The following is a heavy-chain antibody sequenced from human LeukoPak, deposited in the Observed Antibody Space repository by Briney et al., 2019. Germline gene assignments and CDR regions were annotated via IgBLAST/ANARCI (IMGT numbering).Heavy chain of an antibody. CDR1: ALSISSSSYD. CDR3: ESLVPPGWFDP. CDR2: IDYSRST. J-gene: IGHJ5*02. Sequence: SQTLSLTCTVSALSISSSSYDWGWLRHPPRKGLEWIANIDYSRSTYLNPSLKILFTISINTPKNQLSRKLPPVAAADTPLHYCESLVPPGWFDPWGQGTLVTVSS. V-gene: IGHV4-39*01.